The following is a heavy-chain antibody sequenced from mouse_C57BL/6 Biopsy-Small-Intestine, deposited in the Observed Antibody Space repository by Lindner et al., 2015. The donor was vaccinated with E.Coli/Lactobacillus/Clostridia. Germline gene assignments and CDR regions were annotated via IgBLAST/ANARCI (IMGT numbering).Heavy chain of an antibody. V-gene: IGHV14-3*01. CDR1: GFNIKNTY. CDR3: ARRGYGNYHWYFDV. CDR2: IDPANGNT. J-gene: IGHJ1*03. D-gene: IGHD2-1*01. Sequence: VQLQESGAELVRPGASVKLSCTASGFNIKNTYMHWVKQRPEQGLEWIGRIDPANGNTKYAPKLQGKATITADTSSNTVYLQLSSLTSEDSAIYYCARRGYGNYHWYFDVWGTGTTVTVSS.